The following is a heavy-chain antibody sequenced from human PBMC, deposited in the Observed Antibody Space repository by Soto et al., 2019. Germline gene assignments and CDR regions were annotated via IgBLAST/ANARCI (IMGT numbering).Heavy chain of an antibody. CDR1: VFTFRTYA. J-gene: IGHJ4*02. V-gene: IGHV3-23*01. CDR3: AKQKDYEFVWGSDRSTSYY. D-gene: IGHD3-16*02. Sequence: PGGSLRRSGTASVFTFRTYAMTCFRQAPGKGLEWVSAISGSGSTFYANSVKGRFTISRDNSSNTVSLQMHSLRAEDAAIYYCAKQKDYEFVWGSDRSTSYYWRQGTRVTASS. CDR2: ISGSGST.